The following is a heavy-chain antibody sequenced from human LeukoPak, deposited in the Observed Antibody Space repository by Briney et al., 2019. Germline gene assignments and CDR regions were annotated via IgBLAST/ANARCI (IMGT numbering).Heavy chain of an antibody. J-gene: IGHJ4*02. D-gene: IGHD3-3*01. CDR3: ARDNARYYDFWSGYYTAGYYFDY. CDR2: INPNSGGT. Sequence: ASVKVSCKTSGYTFITYYMHWVRQAPGQGLEWMGWINPNSGGTNYAQKFQGWVTMTRDTSISTAYMGLSRLRSDDTAVYYCARDNARYYDFWSGYYTAGYYFDYWGQGTLVTVSS. V-gene: IGHV1-2*04. CDR1: GYTFITYY.